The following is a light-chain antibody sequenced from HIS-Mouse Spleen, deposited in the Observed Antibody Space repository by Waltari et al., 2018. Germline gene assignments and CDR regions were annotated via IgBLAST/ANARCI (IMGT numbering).Light chain of an antibody. CDR3: QQYDNHHRLT. Sequence: DIQMTQSPSSLSASVGDRVTITCQASQDISNYLNWYQQKPGKAPKLLIYDASNLETGVPSRFSGSGSGTDFTFTISSLQPEDIATYYCQQYDNHHRLTFGPGTKVDIK. CDR1: QDISNY. V-gene: IGKV1-33*01. CDR2: DAS. J-gene: IGKJ3*01.